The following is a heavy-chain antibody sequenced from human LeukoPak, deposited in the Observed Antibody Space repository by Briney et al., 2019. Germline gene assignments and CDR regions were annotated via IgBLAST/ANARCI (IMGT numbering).Heavy chain of an antibody. D-gene: IGHD3-3*01. CDR1: GYTFTCYY. V-gene: IGHV1-2*02. CDR3: ARVVLEWLTRRYYYGMDV. Sequence: ASVKVSCKASGYTFTCYYMHWVRQAPGQGLEWMGWINPNSGGTNYAQKFQGRVTMTRDTSISTAYMELSRLRSDDTAVYYCARVVLEWLTRRYYYGMDVWGQGTTVTVSS. J-gene: IGHJ6*02. CDR2: INPNSGGT.